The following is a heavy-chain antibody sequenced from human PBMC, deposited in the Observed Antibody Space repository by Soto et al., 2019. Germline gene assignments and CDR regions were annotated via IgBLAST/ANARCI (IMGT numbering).Heavy chain of an antibody. CDR3: ARGDRQYRVVVITTRAFDI. CDR1: GGSFSGYY. J-gene: IGHJ3*02. V-gene: IGHV4-34*01. CDR2: INHSGST. D-gene: IGHD3-22*01. Sequence: PSETLSLTCAVYGGSFSGYYWSWIRQPPGKGLEWIGEINHSGSTNYNPSLKSRVTISVDTSKNQFSLKLSSVTAADTAVYYCARGDRQYRVVVITTRAFDIWGQGTMVTVSS.